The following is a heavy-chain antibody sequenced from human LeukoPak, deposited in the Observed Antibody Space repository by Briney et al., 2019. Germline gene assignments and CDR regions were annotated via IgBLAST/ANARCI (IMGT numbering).Heavy chain of an antibody. CDR1: GFTFRNYW. D-gene: IGHD1-26*01. CDR2: IKQDESEK. V-gene: IGHV3-7*01. CDR3: ARDKIVGASKFDY. Sequence: GGSLRLSCAVSGFTFRNYWMSWVRQAPGKGLEWVAHIKQDESEKYYVDSVKGRFTISRDNAKNSLYLQMNSLRAEDTAIYYCARDKIVGASKFDYWGQGTLVTVSP. J-gene: IGHJ4*02.